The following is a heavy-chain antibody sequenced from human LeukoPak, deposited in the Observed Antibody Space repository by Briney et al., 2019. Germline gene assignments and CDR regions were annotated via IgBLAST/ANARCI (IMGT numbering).Heavy chain of an antibody. J-gene: IGHJ4*02. Sequence: GGSLRLSCAASGFTFDDYGMSWVRQAPGKGLEWVSGINWNGGSTGYADSVKGRFTISRDNAKNSLYLEMNSLRAEDTALYYCARDGIAVAGVYYFDYWGQGTLVTVSS. D-gene: IGHD6-19*01. CDR3: ARDGIAVAGVYYFDY. CDR1: GFTFDDYG. V-gene: IGHV3-20*04. CDR2: INWNGGST.